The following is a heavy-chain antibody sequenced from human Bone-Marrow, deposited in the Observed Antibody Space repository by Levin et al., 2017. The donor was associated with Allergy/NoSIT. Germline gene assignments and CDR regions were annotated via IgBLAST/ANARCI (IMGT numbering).Heavy chain of an antibody. CDR2: ISGSGDRI. D-gene: IGHD5-12*01. CDR1: GFSFSTYG. V-gene: IGHV3-23*01. Sequence: QAGGSLRLSCAASGFSFSTYGMFWVRQAPGKGLECVSAISGSGDRIQYADSVKGRFTISRDNSKNTLYLQMSSLRVEDTAIYFCANGRNSGFDYLLAYWGQGTLVTVSP. J-gene: IGHJ4*02. CDR3: ANGRNSGFDYLLAY.